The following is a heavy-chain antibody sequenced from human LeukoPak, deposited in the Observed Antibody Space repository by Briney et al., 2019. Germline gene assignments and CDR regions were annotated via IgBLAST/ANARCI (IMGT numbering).Heavy chain of an antibody. V-gene: IGHV3-33*01. CDR2: IWYDGSNK. D-gene: IGHD3-10*01. CDR3: ARDSGYPGSLDY. J-gene: IGHJ4*02. CDR1: GFTFSSYG. Sequence: PGGSLRLSCAASGFTFSSYGMHWVRQAPGKGLEWVAVIWYDGSNKYYADSVKGRFTISRDNSKSTLYLQMNSLRAEDTAVYYCARDSGYPGSLDYWGQGTLVTVSS.